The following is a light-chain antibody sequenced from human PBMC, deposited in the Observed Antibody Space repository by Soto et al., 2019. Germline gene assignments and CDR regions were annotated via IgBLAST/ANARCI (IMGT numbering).Light chain of an antibody. J-gene: IGKJ5*01. V-gene: IGKV3-20*01. CDR2: AAS. CDR1: QSVSSSH. Sequence: EIVLTQSPGTLSLSPGERATLSCRASQSVSSSHLAWYQHKPGQAPRLLIYAASSRATGSPDRFSGSGSGTDFTLTISRLEPEDFAVYYCQQYGSSITFGQGTRLEIK. CDR3: QQYGSSIT.